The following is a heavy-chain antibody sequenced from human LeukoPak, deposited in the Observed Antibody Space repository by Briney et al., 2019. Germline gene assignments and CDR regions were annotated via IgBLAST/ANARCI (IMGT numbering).Heavy chain of an antibody. Sequence: GGSLRLSCAASGFTVSSNYMSWVRQAPGKGLEWVSVIYSGGSTNYADSVKGRFTISRDNSRNTLYLQMNSLRAEDTAVYYCARGPPGGEYYFDYWGQGTLVTVSS. CDR3: ARGPPGGEYYFDY. CDR1: GFTVSSNY. D-gene: IGHD3-16*01. CDR2: IYSGGST. J-gene: IGHJ4*02. V-gene: IGHV3-53*01.